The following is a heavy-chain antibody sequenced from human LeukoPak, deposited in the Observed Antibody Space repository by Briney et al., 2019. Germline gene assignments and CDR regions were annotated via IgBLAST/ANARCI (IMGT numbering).Heavy chain of an antibody. J-gene: IGHJ4*02. CDR1: GYPFISHG. V-gene: IGHV1-18*01. CDR2: ISCYNGDT. Sequence: ASVKVSCKASGYPFISHGITWVRQAPGQGLEWMGWISCYNGDTHYAQNFQGRVTMTTDKFTSTAYMELSSLRSEDTAVYYCARGSGGSGSYYNWGQGTLVTVSS. CDR3: ARGSGGSGSYYN. D-gene: IGHD3-10*01.